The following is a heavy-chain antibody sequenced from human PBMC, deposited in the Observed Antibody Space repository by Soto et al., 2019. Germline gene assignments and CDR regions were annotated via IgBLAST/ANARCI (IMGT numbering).Heavy chain of an antibody. Sequence: SETLSLTCAVSVYSISSGYYWGCLRQPPGKGLEWIGGIYHGGSTYYNPSLNSRVTLSIDMTNNHVSLILNSVTAADTAVYYRARVGPWVPYYYDSSPYTFENWFDPWGQGTLVTVS. J-gene: IGHJ5*02. CDR2: IYHGGST. V-gene: IGHV4-38-2*01. CDR1: VYSISSGYY. D-gene: IGHD3-22*01. CDR3: ARVGPWVPYYYDSSPYTFENWFDP.